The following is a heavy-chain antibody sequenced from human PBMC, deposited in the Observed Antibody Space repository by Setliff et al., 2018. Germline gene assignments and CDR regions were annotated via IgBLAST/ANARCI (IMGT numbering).Heavy chain of an antibody. D-gene: IGHD3-3*01. Sequence: GGSLRLSCAASGFTFSSYSMTWVRQAPGKGLEWVSYISTSSSNIYYAESLQGRFTISRDNAKNSLYLQMNSLRTEDTAVYYCARDVLQFLEWPQYFQQWGQGTLVTVSS. V-gene: IGHV3-48*01. CDR1: GFTFSSYS. CDR3: ARDVLQFLEWPQYFQQ. J-gene: IGHJ1*01. CDR2: ISTSSSNI.